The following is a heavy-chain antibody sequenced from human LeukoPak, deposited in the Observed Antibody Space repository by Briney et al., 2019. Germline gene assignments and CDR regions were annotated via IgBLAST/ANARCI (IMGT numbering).Heavy chain of an antibody. CDR2: IFHSGST. J-gene: IGHJ4*01. Sequence: SGTLSLTCVVSGGSISSNNWWSWVRQPPGKGLEWIGEIFHSGSTNHNPSLKSRVTISVDKSKNQFSLRLSSVTAADTAVYYCARVLSGPNFDSWGHGTLVTVSS. V-gene: IGHV4-4*02. D-gene: IGHD2-15*01. CDR1: GGSISSNNW. CDR3: ARVLSGPNFDS.